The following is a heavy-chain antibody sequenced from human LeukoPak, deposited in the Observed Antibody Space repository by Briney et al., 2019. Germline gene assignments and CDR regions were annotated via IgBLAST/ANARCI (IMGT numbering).Heavy chain of an antibody. D-gene: IGHD6-13*01. V-gene: IGHV4-34*01. CDR1: GGSFSGDY. J-gene: IGHJ4*02. CDR2: INHSGST. CDR3: ARGVRIADY. Sequence: SETLSLTCAVYGGSFSGDYWSWTRQSPGRGLEWIGEINHSGSTYYNPSLKSRVTISEDTSKNQFSLKLSSVTAADAAVYYCARGVRIADYWGQGTLVTVSS.